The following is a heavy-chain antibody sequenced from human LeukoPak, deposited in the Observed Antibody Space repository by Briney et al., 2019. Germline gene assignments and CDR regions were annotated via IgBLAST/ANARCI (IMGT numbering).Heavy chain of an antibody. CDR1: GFTFSSYA. V-gene: IGHV3-23*01. Sequence: GGSLRLSCAASGFTFSSYAMSWVRQAPGKGLEWVSAISGGGGSTYYTDSVKGRFTIPRDNSKNTLYLQMNSLRAEDTAVYYCAKVGESGGVWKYYFDYWGQGTLVTVSS. D-gene: IGHD2-8*02. CDR2: ISGGGGST. CDR3: AKVGESGGVWKYYFDY. J-gene: IGHJ4*02.